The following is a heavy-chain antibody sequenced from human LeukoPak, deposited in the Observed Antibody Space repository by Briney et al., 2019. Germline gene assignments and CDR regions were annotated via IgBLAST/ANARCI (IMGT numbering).Heavy chain of an antibody. CDR1: GYTFTSYG. Sequence: GASVKVSCKASGYTFTSYGISWVRQAPGQGLEWMGGISAYNGNANYAQNLQGRITMTTDTSTSTAYMELTSLRSDDTAVYYCARDYYYDSSGYVDYWGQGTLVTVSS. D-gene: IGHD3-22*01. J-gene: IGHJ4*02. V-gene: IGHV1-18*01. CDR2: ISAYNGNA. CDR3: ARDYYYDSSGYVDY.